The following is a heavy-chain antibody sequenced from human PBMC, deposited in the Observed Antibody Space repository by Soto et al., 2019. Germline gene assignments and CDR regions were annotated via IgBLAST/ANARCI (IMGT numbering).Heavy chain of an antibody. CDR2: TYYRSGWFY. CDR3: ARDPPYSASILDY. J-gene: IGHJ4*02. Sequence: QVELQQSGPGLVQPSQTLSLTCAVSGDSVSNNRDAWNWIRQTPSRGLEWLGRTYYRSGWFYHYAESLQGRITSNVDTSKNRFSLQLLAATPEDTAVYYCARDPPYSASILDYWGQGSLVTVSS. CDR1: GDSVSNNRDA. D-gene: IGHD4-4*01. V-gene: IGHV6-1*01.